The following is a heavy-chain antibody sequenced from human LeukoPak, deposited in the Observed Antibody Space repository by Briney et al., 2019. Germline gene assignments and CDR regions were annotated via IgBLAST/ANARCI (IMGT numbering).Heavy chain of an antibody. CDR1: GGSISSYY. CDR2: IYYSGST. D-gene: IGHD6-13*01. CDR3: ASSNSSSWYTQLGY. V-gene: IGHV4-59*01. J-gene: IGHJ4*02. Sequence: SSETLSLTCTVSGGSISSYYWSWIRQPPGKGLEWIGYIYYSGSTNYNPSLKSRVTISVDTSKNQFSLKLSSVTAADTAVYYCASSNSSSWYTQLGYWGQGTLVTVSS.